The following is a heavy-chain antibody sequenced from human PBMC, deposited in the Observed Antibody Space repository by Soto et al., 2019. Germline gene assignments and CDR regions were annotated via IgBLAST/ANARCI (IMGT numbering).Heavy chain of an antibody. Sequence: PGGSLRLSCAASGLTTEFTFSSYSMSWVRQAPGKGLEWVTPVSSSSSYVYYAESVKGGFTICRDNSNITLYLQMNSLRVADTAVYYCAKESPIGSYANWGQGTRVTI. CDR2: VSSSSSYV. D-gene: IGHD3-16*01. CDR3: AKESPIGSYAN. V-gene: IGHV3-21*01. J-gene: IGHJ4*01. CDR1: GLTTEFTFSSYS.